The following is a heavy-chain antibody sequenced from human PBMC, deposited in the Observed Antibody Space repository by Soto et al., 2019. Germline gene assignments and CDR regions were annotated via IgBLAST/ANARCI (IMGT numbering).Heavy chain of an antibody. CDR2: ISAYNGNT. CDR1: GYTFTSYG. D-gene: IGHD3-10*01. J-gene: IGHJ6*03. Sequence: GASVKVSCKASGYTFTSYGISWVRQAPGQGLEWVGWISAYNGNTNYAQKLQGRVTMTTDTSTSTAYMELRSLRSDDTAVYYCARSRGYGSGSYLYYYYYMDVWGKGTTVTVSS. V-gene: IGHV1-18*01. CDR3: ARSRGYGSGSYLYYYYYMDV.